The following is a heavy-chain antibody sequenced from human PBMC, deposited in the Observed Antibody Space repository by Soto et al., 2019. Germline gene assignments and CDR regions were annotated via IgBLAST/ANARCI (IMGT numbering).Heavy chain of an antibody. CDR3: ASPARNYDFWSGYSFDI. Sequence: QVQLVQSGAEVKKPGASVKVSCKASGYTFTSYDINWVRQATGQGLEWMGWMNPNSGNTGYAQKFQGRVTMTRTTSISTAYMERSSLRSEDTAVYYCASPARNYDFWSGYSFDIWGQGTMVTVSS. CDR2: MNPNSGNT. J-gene: IGHJ3*02. V-gene: IGHV1-8*01. CDR1: GYTFTSYD. D-gene: IGHD3-3*01.